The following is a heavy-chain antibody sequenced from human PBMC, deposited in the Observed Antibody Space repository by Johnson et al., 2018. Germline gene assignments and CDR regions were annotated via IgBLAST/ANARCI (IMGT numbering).Heavy chain of an antibody. D-gene: IGHD5-24*01. CDR1: GGSISSYY. Sequence: QVQLQESGPGLVKPSETLSLTCTVSGGSISSYYWNWIRQPPGKGLEWIGYIYYSGSTNSNPYLHSRITLSLDTSKHQFPLRLSSVTAADTAVYYCARAGRWLQEAFDIWGQGTMVTVSS. CDR3: ARAGRWLQEAFDI. CDR2: IYYSGST. J-gene: IGHJ3*02. V-gene: IGHV4-59*01.